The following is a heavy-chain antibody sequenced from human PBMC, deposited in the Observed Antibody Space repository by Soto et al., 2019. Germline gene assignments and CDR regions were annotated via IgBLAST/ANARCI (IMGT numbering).Heavy chain of an antibody. CDR2: ISYDGSNK. J-gene: IGHJ6*02. CDR1: GFTFSSYA. Sequence: PGGSLRLSCAASGFTFSSYAMHWVRQAPGKGLEWVAVISYDGSNKYYADSVKGRFTISRDNSKNTLYLQMNSLRAEDTAVYYCARDRGGLYSSSPYYYYYGMDVWGQGTTVTV. CDR3: ARDRGGLYSSSPYYYYYGMDV. D-gene: IGHD6-6*01. V-gene: IGHV3-30-3*01.